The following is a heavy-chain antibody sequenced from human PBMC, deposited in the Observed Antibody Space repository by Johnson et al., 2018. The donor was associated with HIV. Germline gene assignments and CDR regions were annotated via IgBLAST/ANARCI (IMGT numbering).Heavy chain of an antibody. Sequence: VQLVESGGGVVQPGRSLRLSCAASGFTFSSFGMHWVRQAPGKGLEWVAVIWYDGTNKYYADSVKGLFSISRDNSKNTLYLQMNSLRAEDTAVYYCAKDRVLGNQDDAFDMWGQGTMVTVSS. CDR1: GFTFSSFG. CDR3: AKDRVLGNQDDAFDM. D-gene: IGHD7-27*01. J-gene: IGHJ3*02. CDR2: IWYDGTNK. V-gene: IGHV3-33*06.